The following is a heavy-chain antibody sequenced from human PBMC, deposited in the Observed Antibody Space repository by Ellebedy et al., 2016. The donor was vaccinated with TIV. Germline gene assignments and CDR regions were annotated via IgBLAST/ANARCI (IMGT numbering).Heavy chain of an antibody. CDR3: ARSHYYGSGSYYDGSDY. Sequence: GESPKISXKGSGYSFTSYWIGWVRQMPGKGLEWMGIIYPGDSDTRYSPSFQGQVTISADKSISTAYLQWSSLKASDTAMYYCARSHYYGSGSYYDGSDYWGQGTLVTVSS. CDR1: GYSFTSYW. CDR2: IYPGDSDT. D-gene: IGHD3-10*01. J-gene: IGHJ4*02. V-gene: IGHV5-51*01.